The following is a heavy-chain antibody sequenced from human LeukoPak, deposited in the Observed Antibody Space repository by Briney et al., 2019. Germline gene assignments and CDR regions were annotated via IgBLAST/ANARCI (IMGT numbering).Heavy chain of an antibody. CDR2: XXXGDSDT. D-gene: IGHD4-17*01. V-gene: IGHV5-51*01. Sequence: GESLKISCKGSGYSFTSYWIGWVRQMPGXXXXXXXXXXXGDSDTRYSPSFQGQVTISADKSISTAYLQWSSLKASDTAMYYCARHGGGHDYGDYVSDYWGQGTLVTVSS. CDR1: GYSFTSYW. CDR3: ARHGGGHDYGDYVSDY. J-gene: IGHJ4*02.